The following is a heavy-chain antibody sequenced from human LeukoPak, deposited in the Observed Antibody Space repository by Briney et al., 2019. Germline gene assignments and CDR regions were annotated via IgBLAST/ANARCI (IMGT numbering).Heavy chain of an antibody. CDR3: AKARPGDTFDY. CDR1: GFTFGIYW. J-gene: IGHJ4*02. Sequence: PGGSLRLSCAASGFTFGIYWMNWVRQAPGRGLEWVASMKPDGSETNYLDSVKGRSTISRDNAKNSLYLQMNSLRVEDTAIYYCAKARPGDTFDYWGQGTLVTVSS. D-gene: IGHD3-10*01. V-gene: IGHV3-7*01. CDR2: MKPDGSET.